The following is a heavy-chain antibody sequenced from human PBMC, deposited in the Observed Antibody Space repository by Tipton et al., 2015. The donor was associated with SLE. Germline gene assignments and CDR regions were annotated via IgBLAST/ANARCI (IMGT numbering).Heavy chain of an antibody. CDR1: GGSISSGGYY. D-gene: IGHD2-2*01. CDR2: VDQSGST. Sequence: TLSLTCTVSGGSISSGGYYWSWIRQSPGKGLEWIGEVDQSGSTNSNPSLKSRVSMSVDKSKNQFSLKLSSVTAADTAVYYCARRSAADTVRFDPWGQGTLVTVSS. CDR3: ARRSAADTVRFDP. J-gene: IGHJ5*02. V-gene: IGHV4-30-2*06.